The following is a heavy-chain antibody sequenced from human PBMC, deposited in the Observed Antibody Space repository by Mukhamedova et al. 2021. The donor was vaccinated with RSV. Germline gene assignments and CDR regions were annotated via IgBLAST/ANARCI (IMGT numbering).Heavy chain of an antibody. D-gene: IGHD6-6*01. J-gene: IGHJ4*02. CDR3: ARGNGSPEYSSSLDY. CDR2: INWNGGST. Sequence: VSGINWNGGSTGYADSVKGRFTISRDNAKNSLYLQMNSLRAEDTALYHCARGNGSPEYSSSLDYWGQGTLVTVSS. V-gene: IGHV3-20*01.